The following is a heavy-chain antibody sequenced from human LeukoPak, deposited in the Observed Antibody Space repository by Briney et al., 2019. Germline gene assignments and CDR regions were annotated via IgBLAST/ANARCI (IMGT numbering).Heavy chain of an antibody. CDR1: GFTFSSYS. V-gene: IGHV3-21*04. D-gene: IGHD3-10*01. Sequence: GGSLRLSCAASGFTFSSYSMNWVRQAPGKGLEWVSSISSSSSYIYYADSVKGRFTISRDNAKNSLYLQMNSLRAEDTAVYYCARDGPSVLQGLVDYWGQGTLVTVSS. CDR3: ARDGPSVLQGLVDY. CDR2: ISSSSSYI. J-gene: IGHJ4*02.